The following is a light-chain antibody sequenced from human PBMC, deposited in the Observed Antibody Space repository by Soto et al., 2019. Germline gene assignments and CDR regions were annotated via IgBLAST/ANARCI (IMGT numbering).Light chain of an antibody. CDR1: SSDVGGYNY. CDR2: LVS. CDR3: SSYTSSTAYI. V-gene: IGLV2-14*03. J-gene: IGLJ1*01. Sequence: QSVLTQPASVSGSPGQSITISCTGTSSDVGGYNYVSWYQHHPGKAPKLMIYLVSGRPSGVSDRFSGSKSGNTASLIISGLQAEDEADYYCSSYTSSTAYIFGTGTKVTVL.